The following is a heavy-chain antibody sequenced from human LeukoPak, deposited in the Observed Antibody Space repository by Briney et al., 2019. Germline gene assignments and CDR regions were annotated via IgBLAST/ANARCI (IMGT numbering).Heavy chain of an antibody. CDR1: GYTFTSYD. V-gene: IGHV1-2*02. D-gene: IGHD3-10*01. Sequence: GASVKVSCKASGYTFTSYDINWVRQAPGQGLEWMGWINPNSGGTNYAQKFQGRVTMTRDTSISTAYMELSRLRSDDTAVYYCARDRGYYGSGETWFDPWGQGTLVTVSS. CDR2: INPNSGGT. CDR3: ARDRGYYGSGETWFDP. J-gene: IGHJ5*02.